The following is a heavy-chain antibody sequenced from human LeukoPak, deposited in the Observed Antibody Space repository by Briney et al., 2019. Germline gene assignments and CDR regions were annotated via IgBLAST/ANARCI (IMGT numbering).Heavy chain of an antibody. CDR2: ISSSSSYI. Sequence: SGGSLRLSCAASGFTFSSYSMNWVRQAPGKGLEWVSSISSSSSYIYYADSVKGRFTISRDNAKNSLYLQMNSLRAEDTAVYYCARGTARAYGDYCRVDFFDYWGQGTLVTVSS. CDR1: GFTFSSYS. V-gene: IGHV3-21*01. J-gene: IGHJ4*02. D-gene: IGHD4-17*01. CDR3: ARGTARAYGDYCRVDFFDY.